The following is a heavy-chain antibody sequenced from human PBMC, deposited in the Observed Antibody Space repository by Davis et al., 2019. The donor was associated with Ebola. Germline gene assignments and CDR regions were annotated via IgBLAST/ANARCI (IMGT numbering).Heavy chain of an antibody. J-gene: IGHJ4*02. CDR3: ARRYCSGGSCYSAVDY. D-gene: IGHD2-15*01. V-gene: IGHV5-51*01. CDR2: IYPGDSDT. CDR1: GYSFTSYW. Sequence: GESLKISCQGSGYSFTSYWIGWVRQMPGKGLEWMGIIYPGDSDTRYSPSFQGQVTISADKSISTAYLQWSSLKASDTAMYYCARRYCSGGSCYSAVDYWGQGTLVTVSS.